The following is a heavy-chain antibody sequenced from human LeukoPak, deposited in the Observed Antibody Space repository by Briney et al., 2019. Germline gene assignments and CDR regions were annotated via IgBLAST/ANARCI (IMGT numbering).Heavy chain of an antibody. D-gene: IGHD3-10*01. CDR2: SYYSGST. CDR3: ARHGSGAFGFDI. J-gene: IGHJ3*02. CDR1: GGSISSYY. V-gene: IGHV4-59*08. Sequence: SETLSLTCTVSGGSISSYYWSWIRQPPGKGLEGIGYSYYSGSTNYNPSLKSRVTISADMSKNQFSLKLSSVAAADTAVYYCARHGSGAFGFDIWGQGTMVTVSS.